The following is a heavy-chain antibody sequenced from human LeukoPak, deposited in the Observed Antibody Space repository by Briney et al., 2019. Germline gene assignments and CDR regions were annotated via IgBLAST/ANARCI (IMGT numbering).Heavy chain of an antibody. J-gene: IGHJ4*02. CDR2: IYSGGGT. CDR3: AGRPTGYSSGYIH. V-gene: IGHV3-53*01. D-gene: IGHD5-18*01. CDR1: GFTVGNNY. Sequence: GGSLRLSCVASGFTVGNNYVTWVRQAPGRGLEWVSLIYSGGGTYYADSVKGRFTISRDNSENIVYLQMNNLRVEDTAVYYCAGRPTGYSSGYIHWGQGTLVTVSS.